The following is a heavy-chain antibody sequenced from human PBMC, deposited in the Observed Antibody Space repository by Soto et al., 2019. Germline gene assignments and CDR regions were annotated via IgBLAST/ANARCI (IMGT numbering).Heavy chain of an antibody. Sequence: VASVKVSCKASGYTFTGYYMHWVRQAPGQGLEWMGWINPNSGGTNYAQKFQGRVTMTRDTSISTAYMELSRLRSDDTAVYYCARDGGYCSSNSCYGSCWFDPWGQGTLVIVSS. D-gene: IGHD2-2*01. V-gene: IGHV1-2*02. J-gene: IGHJ5*02. CDR2: INPNSGGT. CDR1: GYTFTGYY. CDR3: ARDGGYCSSNSCYGSCWFDP.